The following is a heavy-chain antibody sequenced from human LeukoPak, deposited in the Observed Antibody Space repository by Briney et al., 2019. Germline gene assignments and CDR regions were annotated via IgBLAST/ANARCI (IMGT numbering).Heavy chain of an antibody. CDR3: ARRVRYNYYGSGSYYSPYYFDY. Sequence: SETLSLTCTVSGGSISSGGYYWSWIRQHPGKGLEWIGYIYYSGSTYYNPSLKSRVTISVDTSKNQFSLKLSSVTAADTAVYYCARRVRYNYYGSGSYYSPYYFDYWGQGTLVTVSS. J-gene: IGHJ4*02. CDR1: GGSISSGGYY. CDR2: IYYSGST. V-gene: IGHV4-31*03. D-gene: IGHD3-10*01.